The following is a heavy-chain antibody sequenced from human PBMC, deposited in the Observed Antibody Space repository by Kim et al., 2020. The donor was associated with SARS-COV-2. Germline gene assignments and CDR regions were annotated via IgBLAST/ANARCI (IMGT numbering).Heavy chain of an antibody. CDR1: GYTFTNYA. V-gene: IGHV1-3*04. J-gene: IGHJ4*02. CDR3: ARDHRSCSSTTCYGEAIDY. D-gene: IGHD2-2*01. CDR2: INTGSGNT. Sequence: ASVKVSCKASGYTFTNYAIHWMRQAPGQRLEWMGWINTGSGNTKYSHMFQDRVTITRDTSASTAYMELSNLSSEETAVYYCARDHRSCSSTTCYGEAIDYWGQGTLVTVSS.